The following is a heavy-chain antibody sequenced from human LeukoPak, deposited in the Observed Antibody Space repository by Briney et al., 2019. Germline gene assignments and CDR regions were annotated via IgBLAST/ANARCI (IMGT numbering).Heavy chain of an antibody. D-gene: IGHD5-18*01. V-gene: IGHV3-7*03. Sequence: PGGSLRLSCAVSGFTFSAYWMHWVRRAPGKGLEWVSNIKQDGSEKHYVDSVKGRFTVSRDNAKNSLYLQMNSLRAEDTAVYYCAKDPRGGYSNGYSFDYWGQGTLVTVSS. CDR2: IKQDGSEK. CDR1: GFTFSAYW. J-gene: IGHJ4*02. CDR3: AKDPRGGYSNGYSFDY.